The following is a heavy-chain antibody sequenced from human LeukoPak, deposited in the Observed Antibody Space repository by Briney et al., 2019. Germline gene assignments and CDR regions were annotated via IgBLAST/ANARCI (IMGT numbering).Heavy chain of an antibody. D-gene: IGHD3-9*01. CDR3: ARLYYDILTGYYNDY. J-gene: IGHJ4*02. V-gene: IGHV1-2*02. CDR1: GYTFTGYY. Sequence: ASVKVSCKASGYTFTGYYMHWVRQAPGQGLEWMGWINPNSGGTNYAQKFQGRVTMTRDTSISTAYMELSRLRSDDTAVYYCARLYYDILTGYYNDYWGQGTLVTVSS. CDR2: INPNSGGT.